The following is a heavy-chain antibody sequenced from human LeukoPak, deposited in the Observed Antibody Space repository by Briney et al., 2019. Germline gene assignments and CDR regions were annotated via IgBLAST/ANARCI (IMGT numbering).Heavy chain of an antibody. V-gene: IGHV3-30*04. CDR1: GFTFSSYA. D-gene: IGHD3-16*01. Sequence: GGSLRLSCAASGFTFSSYAMHWVRQAPGKGLEWVAVISYDGSNKYYADSVKGRFTISRDNSKNTLYLQMNSLRAEDAAVYYCARDPVVRAKHWGTNFDYWGQGTLVTVSS. J-gene: IGHJ4*02. CDR3: ARDPVVRAKHWGTNFDY. CDR2: ISYDGSNK.